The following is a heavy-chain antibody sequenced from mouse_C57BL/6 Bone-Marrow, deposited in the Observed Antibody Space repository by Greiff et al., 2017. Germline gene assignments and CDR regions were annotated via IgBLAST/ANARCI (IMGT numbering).Heavy chain of an antibody. J-gene: IGHJ3*01. V-gene: IGHV1-81*01. CDR2: IYPRSGNT. CDR1: GYTFTSYG. Sequence: VQLQHSGAELARPGASVKLSCKASGYTFTSYGISWVKQRTGQGLEWIGEIYPRSGNTYYNEKFKGKATLTADKSSSTAYMELRSLTSEDSAVYFCARSGLRRGFAYWGQGTLVTVSA. CDR3: ARSGLRRGFAY. D-gene: IGHD2-4*01.